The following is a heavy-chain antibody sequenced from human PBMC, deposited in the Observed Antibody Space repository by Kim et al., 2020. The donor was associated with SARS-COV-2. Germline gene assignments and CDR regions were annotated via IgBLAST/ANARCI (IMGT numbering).Heavy chain of an antibody. CDR2: IYYSGST. D-gene: IGHD3-9*01. CDR3: ARHGYYDILTGHAFDI. Sequence: SETLSLTCTVSGGSISSSSYYWGWIRQPPGKGLEWIGSIYYSGSTYYNPSLKSRVTISVDTSKNQFSLKLSSVTAADTAVYYCARHGYYDILTGHAFDIWGQGTMVTVSS. J-gene: IGHJ3*02. CDR1: GGSISSSSYY. V-gene: IGHV4-39*01.